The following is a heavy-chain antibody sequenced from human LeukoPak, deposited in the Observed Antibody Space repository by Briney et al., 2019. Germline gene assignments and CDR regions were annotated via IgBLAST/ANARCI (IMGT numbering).Heavy chain of an antibody. Sequence: PSETLSLTCAVSGGSISSYYCSWIRQPPGKGLEWIGYMYNSGSTNYNPSLKSRVTISVDTSKNQFSLKLSSVTAADTAVYCCARDGGLYGGNYFDYWGQGTLVTVSS. V-gene: IGHV4-59*01. D-gene: IGHD4-23*01. CDR2: MYNSGST. CDR1: GGSISSYY. CDR3: ARDGGLYGGNYFDY. J-gene: IGHJ4*02.